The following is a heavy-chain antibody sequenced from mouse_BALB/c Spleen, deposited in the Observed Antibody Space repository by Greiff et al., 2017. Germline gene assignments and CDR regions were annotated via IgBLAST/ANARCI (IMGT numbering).Heavy chain of an antibody. CDR1: GFAFSSYD. V-gene: IGHV5-12-1*01. Sequence: EVKLEESGGGLVKPGGSLKLSCAASGFAFSSYDMSWVRQTPEKRLEWVAYISSGGGSTYYPDTVKGRFTISRDNAKNTLYLQMSSLKSEDTAMYYCARHDGDGPCDYWGQGTTLTVSS. CDR3: ARHDGDGPCDY. CDR2: ISSGGGST. J-gene: IGHJ2*01. D-gene: IGHD2-3*01.